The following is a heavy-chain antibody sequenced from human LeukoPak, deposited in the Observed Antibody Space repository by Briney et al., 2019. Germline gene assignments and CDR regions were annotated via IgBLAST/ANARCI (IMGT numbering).Heavy chain of an antibody. V-gene: IGHV4-30-4*01. CDR3: ARGEYFYGSGNYYRFDY. Sequence: SSETLSLTCTVSGGSISSGDFYWSWIRQPPGKGLEWIGYIYYSGSTYSNPSLKSRLTISVDTSKNQFSLKLTSVTAADTAVYYCARGEYFYGSGNYYRFDYWSQGTLVTVSS. CDR2: IYYSGST. D-gene: IGHD3-10*01. J-gene: IGHJ4*02. CDR1: GGSISSGDFY.